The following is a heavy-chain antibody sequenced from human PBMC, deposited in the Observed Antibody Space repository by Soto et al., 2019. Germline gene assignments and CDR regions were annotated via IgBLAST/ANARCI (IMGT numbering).Heavy chain of an antibody. D-gene: IGHD3-22*01. J-gene: IGHJ4*02. Sequence: SGPTLVNTTQALTLTCTFSGFSLSTSGVGVGWIRQPPGKALEWLALIYWNDDKRYSPSLKSRLTITKDTSKNQVVLTMTNMDPVDTATYYCALSLYYYDSSYFDYWGQGTLVTVSS. CDR1: GFSLSTSGVG. CDR3: ALSLYYYDSSYFDY. CDR2: IYWNDDK. V-gene: IGHV2-5*01.